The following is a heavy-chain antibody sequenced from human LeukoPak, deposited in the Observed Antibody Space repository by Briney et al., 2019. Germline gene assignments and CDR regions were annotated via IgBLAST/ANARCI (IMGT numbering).Heavy chain of an antibody. CDR3: AKYYYSGDSPFDY. CDR1: GFTFSSYA. J-gene: IGHJ4*02. CDR2: ISANSGST. Sequence: PGGSLRLSCAASGFTFSSYAMTWVRQAPGKGLEGVSAISANSGSTYYADSVRGRFTISRDNSKNTLDLQMSSLRAEDTAIYYCAKYYYSGDSPFDYWGQGTLVTVSS. D-gene: IGHD2-21*02. V-gene: IGHV3-23*01.